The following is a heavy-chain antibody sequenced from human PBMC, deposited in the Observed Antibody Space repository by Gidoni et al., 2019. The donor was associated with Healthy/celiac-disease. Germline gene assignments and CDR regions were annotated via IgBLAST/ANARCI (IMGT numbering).Heavy chain of an antibody. V-gene: IGHV3-48*03. CDR3: ARGYSYGYSDY. J-gene: IGHJ4*02. Sequence: EVQLVESGGGLVQPGGSLRLSCADSGFTFSSYEMNWVRQAPVKWLEWFLDMSSSGSTIYYADSVKGRFTISRDNAKNSRYLQMNSLRAEDTAVYYCARGYSYGYSDYWGQGTLVTVSS. CDR1: GFTFSSYE. D-gene: IGHD5-18*01. CDR2: MSSSGSTI.